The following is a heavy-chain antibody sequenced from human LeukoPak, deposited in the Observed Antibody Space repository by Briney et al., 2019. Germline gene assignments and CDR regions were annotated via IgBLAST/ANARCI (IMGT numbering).Heavy chain of an antibody. CDR1: GYTFTSYG. D-gene: IGHD5-24*01. CDR2: ISPYNGNT. Sequence: ASVKVSCKASGYTFTSYGISWVRQAPGQGLEWMGWISPYNGNTNYAQKLQGRVTMTTDTSTSTAYMELRSLRSDDTAVYYCARTIRPRTHYYFDYWGQGTLVTVSS. V-gene: IGHV1-18*01. CDR3: ARTIRPRTHYYFDY. J-gene: IGHJ4*02.